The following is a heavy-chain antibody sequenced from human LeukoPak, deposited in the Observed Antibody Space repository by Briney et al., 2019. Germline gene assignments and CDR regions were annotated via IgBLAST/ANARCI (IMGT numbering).Heavy chain of an antibody. CDR2: IYYSGST. CDR1: GYSISSGYY. V-gene: IGHV4-38-2*01. CDR3: ARHDEVAAIPFDY. J-gene: IGHJ4*02. D-gene: IGHD2-21*01. Sequence: PSETLSLTCAVSGYSISSGYYWGWIRQPPGKGLEWIGSIYYSGSTYYNPSLKSRVTISVDTSKNQFSLKLSSVTAADTAVYYCARHDEVAAIPFDYWGQGTLVTVSS.